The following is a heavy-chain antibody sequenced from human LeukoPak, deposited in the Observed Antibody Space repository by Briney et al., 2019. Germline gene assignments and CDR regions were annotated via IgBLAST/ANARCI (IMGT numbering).Heavy chain of an antibody. CDR1: GGSFSGYY. CDR2: INHSGST. V-gene: IGHV4-34*01. J-gene: IGHJ4*02. CDR3: ARHSSFFDYYDSSGYYYTSHFDY. D-gene: IGHD3-22*01. Sequence: SETLSLTCAVYGGSFSGYYWSWIRQPPGKGLEWIGEINHSGSTNYNPSLTSRVTISVDTSKNQFSLKLSSVTAADTAVYYCARHSSFFDYYDSSGYYYTSHFDYWGQGTLVTVSS.